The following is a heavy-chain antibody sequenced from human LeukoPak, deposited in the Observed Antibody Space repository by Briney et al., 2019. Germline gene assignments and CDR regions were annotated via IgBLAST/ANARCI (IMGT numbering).Heavy chain of an antibody. Sequence: SQTLSLTCTVSGGSISSGSYYWSWIRQPAGKGLEWIGRIYTSGSTNYNPSLKSRVTISVDTSKNQFSLKLSSVTAADTAVYYCARDGSRCSSTSCPPSFDPWGQGTLVTVSS. J-gene: IGHJ5*02. CDR3: ARDGSRCSSTSCPPSFDP. V-gene: IGHV4-61*02. CDR1: GGSISSGSYY. D-gene: IGHD2-2*01. CDR2: IYTSGST.